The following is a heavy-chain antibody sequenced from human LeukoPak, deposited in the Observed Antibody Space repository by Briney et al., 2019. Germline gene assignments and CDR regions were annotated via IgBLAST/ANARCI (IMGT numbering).Heavy chain of an antibody. J-gene: IGHJ4*02. V-gene: IGHV3-9*01. CDR3: TKPSGLLYSIPGTDY. D-gene: IGHD2-2*02. CDR1: GFIFDDCA. CDR2: ISWNSGSI. Sequence: LSGGSLRLSCAASGFIFDDCAMHWVRQAPGKGLEWVSGISWNSGSIGYADSVKGRFTISRDNAKNSLYLQMNSLRAEDTAVYYCTKPSGLLYSIPGTDYWGQGTLVTVSS.